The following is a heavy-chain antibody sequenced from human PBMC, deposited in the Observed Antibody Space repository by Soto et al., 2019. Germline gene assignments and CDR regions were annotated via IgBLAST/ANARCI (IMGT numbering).Heavy chain of an antibody. CDR3: ARVGQQQLVRKYYSGIDV. J-gene: IGHJ6*01. V-gene: IGHV1-69*12. D-gene: IGHD6-13*01. CDR1: GGTFSSYA. CDR2: IIPIFGTA. Sequence: QVQLVQSGAEVKKPGSSVKVSCKASGGTFSSYAISWVRQAPGQGLEWMGGIIPIFGTANYAQKFQGRVTITADESTSTAYRELSSLISEATAVYYCARVGQQQLVRKYYSGIDVWGQGATVTVSS.